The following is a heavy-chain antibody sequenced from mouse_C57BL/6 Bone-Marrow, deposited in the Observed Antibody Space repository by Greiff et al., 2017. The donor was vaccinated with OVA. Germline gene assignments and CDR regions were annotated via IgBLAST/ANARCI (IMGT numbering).Heavy chain of an antibody. CDR2: ISDGGSYT. CDR3: ARDPYYYGSSKS. V-gene: IGHV5-4*01. Sequence: EVQGVESGGGLVKPGGSLKLSCAASGFTFSSYAMSWVRQTPEKRLEWVATISDGGSYTYYPDNVKGRFTISRDNAKNNLYLQMSHLKSEDTAMYYCARDPYYYGSSKSWGQGTSVTVSS. D-gene: IGHD1-1*01. CDR1: GFTFSSYA. J-gene: IGHJ4*01.